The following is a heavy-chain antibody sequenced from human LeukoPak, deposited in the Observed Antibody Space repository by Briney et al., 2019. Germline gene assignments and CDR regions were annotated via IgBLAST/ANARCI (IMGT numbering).Heavy chain of an antibody. CDR3: ARGPRITIFGVIKNWFDP. Sequence: GASVKVSCKASGYTFTSYAMNWVRQAPGQGLEWMGWINTNTENPMYAQGFTGRFVFSLDTSVSTAYLQICSLKAEDTAVYYCARGPRITIFGVIKNWFDPWGQGTLVTVSS. J-gene: IGHJ5*02. D-gene: IGHD3-3*01. CDR2: INTNTENP. V-gene: IGHV7-4-1*01. CDR1: GYTFTSYA.